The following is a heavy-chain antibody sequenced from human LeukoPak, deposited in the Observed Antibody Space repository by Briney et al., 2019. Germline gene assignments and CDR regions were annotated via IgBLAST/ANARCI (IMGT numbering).Heavy chain of an antibody. CDR1: GGSFSGYY. CDR3: ARVAWYYYDSSGYPAFDI. V-gene: IGHV4-34*01. J-gene: IGHJ3*02. D-gene: IGHD3-22*01. Sequence: SETLSLTCAVYGGSFSGYYWSWSRQPPGKGLEWIGEINHSGSTNYNPSLKSRVTISVDTSKNQFSLKLSSVTAADTAVYYCARVAWYYYDSSGYPAFDIWGQGTMVTVSS. CDR2: INHSGST.